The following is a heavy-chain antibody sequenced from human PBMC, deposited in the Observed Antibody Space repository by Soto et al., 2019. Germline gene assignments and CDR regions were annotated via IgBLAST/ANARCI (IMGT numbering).Heavy chain of an antibody. CDR1: GFTFSSYW. V-gene: IGHV3-7*01. CDR3: ARALTVAGFFKGPDYYYYYMDV. Sequence: GGSLRLSCAASGFTFSSYWMSWVRQAPGKGLEWVANIKQDGSEKYYVDSVKGRFTISRDNAKNSLYLQMNSLRAEDTAVYYCARALTVAGFFKGPDYYYYYMDVWGKGTTVTVSS. CDR2: IKQDGSEK. J-gene: IGHJ6*03. D-gene: IGHD6-19*01.